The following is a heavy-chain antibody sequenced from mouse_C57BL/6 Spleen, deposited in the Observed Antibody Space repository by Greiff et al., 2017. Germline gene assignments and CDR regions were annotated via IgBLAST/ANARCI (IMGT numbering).Heavy chain of an antibody. V-gene: IGHV1-69*01. J-gene: IGHJ2*01. CDR2: IDPSDSYT. D-gene: IGHD2-1*01. Sequence: QVQLQQPGAELVMPGASVKLSCKASGYTFTSYWMHWVKQRPGQGLEWIGEIDPSDSYTNYNQKFKGKSTLTVDKSSSTAYMQLSSRTSEDSAVYYCARGGNFYFDYWGQGTTLTVSS. CDR1: GYTFTSYW. CDR3: ARGGNFYFDY.